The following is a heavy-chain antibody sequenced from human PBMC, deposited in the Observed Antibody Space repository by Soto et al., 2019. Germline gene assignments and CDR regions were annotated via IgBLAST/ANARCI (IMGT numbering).Heavy chain of an antibody. J-gene: IGHJ6*03. CDR3: ARIRITGNLYYYHYMDV. D-gene: IGHD1-20*01. CDR1: GFTFSSYS. Sequence: PGGSLRLSCAASGFTFSSYSMNWVRQAPGKGLEWVSSISSSSSYIYYADSVKGRFTISRDNAKNSLYLQMNSLRAEDTAEYYCARIRITGNLYYYHYMDVWGKGTTVTVSS. V-gene: IGHV3-21*01. CDR2: ISSSSSYI.